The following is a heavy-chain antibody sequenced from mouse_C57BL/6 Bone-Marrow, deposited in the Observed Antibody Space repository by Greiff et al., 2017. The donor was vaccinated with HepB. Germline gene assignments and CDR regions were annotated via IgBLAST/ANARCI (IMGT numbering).Heavy chain of an antibody. Sequence: EVKVVESGGGLVKPGGSLKLSCAASGFTFSSYAMSWVRQTPEKRLEWVATISDGGSYTYYPDNVKGRFTISRDNAKNNLYLQMSHLKSEDTAMYYCARERTTVVDYWGQGTLVTVSA. CDR2: ISDGGSYT. D-gene: IGHD1-1*01. CDR1: GFTFSSYA. J-gene: IGHJ3*01. CDR3: ARERTTVVDY. V-gene: IGHV5-4*01.